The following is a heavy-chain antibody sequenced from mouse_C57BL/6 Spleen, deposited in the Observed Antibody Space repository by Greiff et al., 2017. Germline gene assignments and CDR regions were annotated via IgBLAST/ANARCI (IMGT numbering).Heavy chain of an antibody. Sequence: QVQLQQPGAELVKPGASVKLSCKASGYTFTSYWMHWVKQRPGQGLEWIGMIHPNSGSTNYNEKFKSKATLTVDKSSSTAYMQLSSLTSEDSAVXYCASGYGSSYGFAYWGQGTLVTVSA. CDR1: GYTFTSYW. CDR3: ASGYGSSYGFAY. V-gene: IGHV1-64*01. D-gene: IGHD1-1*01. J-gene: IGHJ3*01. CDR2: IHPNSGST.